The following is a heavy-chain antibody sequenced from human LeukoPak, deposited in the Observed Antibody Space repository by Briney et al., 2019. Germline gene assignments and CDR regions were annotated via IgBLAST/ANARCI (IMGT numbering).Heavy chain of an antibody. Sequence: GGSLRLSCAASGFTFSSVAYWLTWVRQAPGKGMEWVANIKYDGSQKYYVDSVKDRFTISRDNTKNSLYLQMNSLRAEDTAVYYCARDRYSSGWYLDYWGQGTLVTVSS. CDR2: IKYDGSQK. V-gene: IGHV3-7*01. CDR3: ARDRYSSGWYLDY. CDR1: GFTFSSVAYW. D-gene: IGHD6-19*01. J-gene: IGHJ4*02.